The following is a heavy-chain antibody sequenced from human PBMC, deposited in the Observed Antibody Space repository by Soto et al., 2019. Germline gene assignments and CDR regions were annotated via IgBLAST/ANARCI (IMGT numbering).Heavy chain of an antibody. Sequence: SSETLSLTCSVSGGSISSYCWSWIRQPPGKGLEWIGEINHSGSTNYNPSLKSRVTISVDTSKNQFSLKLSSVTAADTAVYYCARSRDSYDSSGYYRYFDYWGQGTLVTVSS. CDR2: INHSGST. J-gene: IGHJ4*02. CDR1: GGSISSYC. D-gene: IGHD3-22*01. CDR3: ARSRDSYDSSGYYRYFDY. V-gene: IGHV4-34*01.